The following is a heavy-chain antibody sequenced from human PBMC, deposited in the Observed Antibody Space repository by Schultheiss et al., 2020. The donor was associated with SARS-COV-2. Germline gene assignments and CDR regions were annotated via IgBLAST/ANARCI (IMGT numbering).Heavy chain of an antibody. CDR2: IWYDGSNK. D-gene: IGHD3-3*01. V-gene: IGHV3-33*01. CDR3: ARDPASYYDFWSGYVIGYGMDV. J-gene: IGHJ6*02. CDR1: GFTFSSYG. Sequence: GGSLRLSCAASGFTFSSYGMHWVRQAPGKGLEWVAVIWYDGSNKYYADSVKGRFTISRDNSKNTLYLQMNSLRAKDTAVYYCARDPASYYDFWSGYVIGYGMDVWGQGTTVTVSS.